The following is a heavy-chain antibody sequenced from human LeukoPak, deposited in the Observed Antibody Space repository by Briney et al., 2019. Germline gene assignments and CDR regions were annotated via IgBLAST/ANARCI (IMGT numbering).Heavy chain of an antibody. CDR3: ASGTAFDY. Sequence: GGSLRLSCAASGFTFSSYAMHWVRQAPGKGLEWVAVISYDGSNKYYADSVKGRFTISRDNSKNTLYLQMNSLRADDTAVYYCASGTAFDYWGQGTLVTVSS. CDR2: ISYDGSNK. V-gene: IGHV3-30-3*01. J-gene: IGHJ4*02. CDR1: GFTFSSYA. D-gene: IGHD1-14*01.